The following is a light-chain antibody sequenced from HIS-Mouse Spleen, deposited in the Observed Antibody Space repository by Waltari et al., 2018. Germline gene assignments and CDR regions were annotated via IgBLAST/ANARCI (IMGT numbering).Light chain of an antibody. Sequence: QSALTQPASVSGSPGQSITISCTGTSSDVGGYNYVSWYQQHPGKAPKLMIYEVSNRPSGVSNRFPGSQSGNTASLTISGLQAEDEADYYCSSYTSSSTWVFGGGTKLTVL. CDR2: EVS. CDR3: SSYTSSSTWV. CDR1: SSDVGGYNY. J-gene: IGLJ3*02. V-gene: IGLV2-14*01.